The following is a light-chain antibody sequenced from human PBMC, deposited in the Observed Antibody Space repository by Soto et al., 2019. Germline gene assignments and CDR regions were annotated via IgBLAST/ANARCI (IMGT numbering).Light chain of an antibody. CDR2: GAS. J-gene: IGKJ2*01. V-gene: IGKV3-20*01. CDR3: PRYVYPRFT. Sequence: LVLTQSPGTLSVSPGDRVTLSCRASQTVIHNFLAWYQQKPGQAPRLLIYGASTRTSGFPDRFSGRGSGTDFTLTIRRLEPEDSAVYFSPRYVYPRFTFGQGTKLEI. CDR1: QTVIHNF.